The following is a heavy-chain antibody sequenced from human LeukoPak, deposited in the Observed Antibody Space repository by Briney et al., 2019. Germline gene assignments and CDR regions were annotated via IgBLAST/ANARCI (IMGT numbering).Heavy chain of an antibody. CDR3: RTDRYGDYGDYIDY. D-gene: IGHD4-17*01. V-gene: IGHV1-2*02. CDR2: INPNSGGI. CDR1: GYTFTGYY. Sequence: GASVKLSCKAAGYTFTGYYMHWVRQAPGQGLEWMGWINPNSGGINYAQKFQGRVTMTRDTSISTAYMELSRLRSDDTAVYYCRTDRYGDYGDYIDYWGQGTLVTVSS. J-gene: IGHJ4*02.